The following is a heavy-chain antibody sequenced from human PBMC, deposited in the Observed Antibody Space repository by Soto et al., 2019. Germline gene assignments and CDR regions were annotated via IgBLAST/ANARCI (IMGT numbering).Heavy chain of an antibody. D-gene: IGHD2-21*02. Sequence: QVQLVQSGAEVKKPGSSVKVSCKASGGTFSSYANSWVRQAPGQGLEWMGGIIPIFGTANYAQKFQGRVTITADESTSTAYMQLSSLRSEDTAVYYCASPPTYCGGDCYSPLYGTDVWGQGTTVTVSS. CDR1: GGTFSSYA. J-gene: IGHJ6*02. CDR2: IIPIFGTA. CDR3: ASPPTYCGGDCYSPLYGTDV. V-gene: IGHV1-69*01.